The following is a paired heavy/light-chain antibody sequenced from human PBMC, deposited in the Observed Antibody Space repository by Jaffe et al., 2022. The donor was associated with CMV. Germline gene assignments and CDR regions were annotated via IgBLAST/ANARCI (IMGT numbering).Heavy chain of an antibody. J-gene: IGHJ6*03. CDR1: GGSISSSSYY. V-gene: IGHV4-39*01. CDR3: ASMGAGSGSYGSYYYYMDV. CDR2: IYYSGST. D-gene: IGHD3-10*01. Sequence: QLQLQESGPGLVKPSETLSLTCTVSGGSISSSSYYWGWIRQPPGKGLEWIGSIYYSGSTYYNPSLKSRVTISVDTSKNQFSLKLSSVTAADTAVYYCASMGAGSGSYGSYYYYMDVWGKGTTVTVSS.
Light chain of an antibody. CDR3: QQYYSTPQLT. CDR2: AAS. J-gene: IGKJ4*01. Sequence: DIQMTQSPSSLSASVGDRVTITCRASQGISNSLAWYQQKPGKAPKLLLYAASRLESGVPSRFSGSGSGTDYTLTISSLQPEDFATYYCQQYYSTPQLTFGGGTKVEIK. V-gene: IGKV1-NL1*01. CDR1: QGISNS.